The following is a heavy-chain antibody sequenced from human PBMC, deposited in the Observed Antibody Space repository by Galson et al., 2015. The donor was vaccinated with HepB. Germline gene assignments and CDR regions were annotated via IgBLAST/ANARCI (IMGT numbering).Heavy chain of an antibody. CDR1: GYTFTSYG. Sequence: SVKVSCKASGYTFTSYGISWVRQAPGQGLEWMGWISAYNGNTNYAQKLQGRVTMTTDTSTSTAYMELRSLRSDDTAVYYCARDHTYYYGSGSYPFDYWGQGTLVTVSS. CDR3: ARDHTYYYGSGSYPFDY. V-gene: IGHV1-18*01. J-gene: IGHJ4*02. CDR2: ISAYNGNT. D-gene: IGHD3-10*01.